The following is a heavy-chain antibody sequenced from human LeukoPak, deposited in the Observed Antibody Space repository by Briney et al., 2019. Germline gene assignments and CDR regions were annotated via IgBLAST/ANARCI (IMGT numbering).Heavy chain of an antibody. D-gene: IGHD6-13*01. CDR2: IYYSGST. Sequence: SETLSLTCTVSGGSISSYYWSWIRQPPGKRLEWIGYIYYSGSTNYNPSLKSRVSISVDTSKNQFSLKLSSVTAADTAVYYCARTTEAHSWRTRYYDYYMDVWGKGTTVTVSS. V-gene: IGHV4-59*01. CDR1: GGSISSYY. CDR3: ARTTEAHSWRTRYYDYYMDV. J-gene: IGHJ6*03.